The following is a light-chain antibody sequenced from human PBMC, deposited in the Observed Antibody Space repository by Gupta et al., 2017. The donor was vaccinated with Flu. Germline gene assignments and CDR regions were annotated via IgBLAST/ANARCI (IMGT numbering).Light chain of an antibody. J-gene: IGLJ2*01. V-gene: IGLV2-11*01. CDR3: CSYAGSYTQV. CDR2: DVS. Sequence: QSALTQPRSVSGSPGQSVTISCTGTSSDVGGYNYVSWYQQHPGKAPKRMIYDVSKRPSGVPDRFAGSKSGNTASLTISGLQAEDEADYYCCSYAGSYTQVFGGGTKLTV. CDR1: SSDVGGYNY.